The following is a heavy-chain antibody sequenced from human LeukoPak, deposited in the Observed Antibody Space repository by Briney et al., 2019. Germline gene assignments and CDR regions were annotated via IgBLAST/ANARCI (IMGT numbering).Heavy chain of an antibody. J-gene: IGHJ5*02. CDR3: ARGLGTMVRGASPTDP. D-gene: IGHD3-10*01. CDR2: IRYDGSNK. V-gene: IGHV3-30*02. Sequence: GGSLRLSCAASGFTFSSYGMHWVRQAPGKGLEWVAFIRYDGSNKYYADSVKGRFTISRDNSKNTLYLQMNSLRAEDTAVYYCARGLGTMVRGASPTDPWGQGTLVTVSS. CDR1: GFTFSSYG.